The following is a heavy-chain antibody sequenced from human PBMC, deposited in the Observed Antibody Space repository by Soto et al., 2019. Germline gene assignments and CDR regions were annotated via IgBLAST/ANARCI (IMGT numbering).Heavy chain of an antibody. Sequence: PSETLSLTCAVSSGSISSSSYHWGWIRQPPGKGLEWIGSIYYSGSTYYKPSLKSRVTISVDTSKNQISLKLSPVTATDTAVYYCARGGMVYASFLLDRKVDPWGQGTLVTVSS. V-gene: IGHV4-39*01. CDR2: IYYSGST. CDR1: SGSISSSSYH. J-gene: IGHJ5*02. D-gene: IGHD2-8*01. CDR3: ARGGMVYASFLLDRKVDP.